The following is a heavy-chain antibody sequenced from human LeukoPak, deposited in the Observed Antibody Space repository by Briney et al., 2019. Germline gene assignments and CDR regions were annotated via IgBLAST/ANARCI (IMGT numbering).Heavy chain of an antibody. V-gene: IGHV5-51*01. D-gene: IGHD2-21*02. J-gene: IGHJ4*02. CDR3: ARLQDCGGDCYSVAFDY. CDR1: GSSFTSYW. CDR2: IYPDYCDT. Sequence: GESLQISCMCSGSSFTSYWIGWVRHVTGKGREWRGIIYPDYCDTRYSTSFQGQVTISADKSISTDYLQWSSLKASDTAMYYCARLQDCGGDCYSVAFDYWGQGTLVTVSS.